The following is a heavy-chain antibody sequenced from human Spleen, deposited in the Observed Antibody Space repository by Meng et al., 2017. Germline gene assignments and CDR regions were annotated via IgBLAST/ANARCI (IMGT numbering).Heavy chain of an antibody. CDR2: IYYTGTS. D-gene: IGHD5-12*01. CDR3: ARGADILGTILPLDS. J-gene: IGHJ4*02. V-gene: IGHV4-30-4*01. Sequence: QVQLQESGPGLVKPSQTLSLICTVSGDSISSGDYYWSWIRQPPGKGLEWIGYIYYTGTSCYTPSLKSRVTMSVDTSKNQFSLKLSSVTAADTAVYFCARGADILGTILPLDSWGRGTLVTVSS. CDR1: GDSISSGDYY.